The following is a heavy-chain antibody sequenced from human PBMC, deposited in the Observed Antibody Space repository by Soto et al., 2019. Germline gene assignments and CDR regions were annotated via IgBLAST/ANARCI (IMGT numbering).Heavy chain of an antibody. CDR3: ARESIVGDTKFDP. CDR2: IYHVGTS. Sequence: SETLSLTCTVSGDSLSSGRYYWTWLRQPPGKGLEWIGYIYHVGTSKYNPSLNSRATISLDTSKSQFSLRLRSVTAADTAVYFCARESIVGDTKFDPWGHGTLVTVSS. J-gene: IGHJ5*02. V-gene: IGHV4-61*01. D-gene: IGHD1-26*01. CDR1: GDSLSSGRYY.